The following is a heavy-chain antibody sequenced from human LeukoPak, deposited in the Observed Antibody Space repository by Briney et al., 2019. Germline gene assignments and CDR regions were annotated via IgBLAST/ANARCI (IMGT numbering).Heavy chain of an antibody. Sequence: HPGGSLRLSCAASGFTFTNYWMSWVRQAPGKGLELVANIKQDRSEKYYVDSVKGRFTISRDNAKNSLYLQMNSLRAEDTAVYYCARDGVGYGDYNTLDYWGQGTLVTVSS. CDR1: GFTFTNYW. V-gene: IGHV3-7*01. CDR2: IKQDRSEK. J-gene: IGHJ4*02. D-gene: IGHD4-17*01. CDR3: ARDGVGYGDYNTLDY.